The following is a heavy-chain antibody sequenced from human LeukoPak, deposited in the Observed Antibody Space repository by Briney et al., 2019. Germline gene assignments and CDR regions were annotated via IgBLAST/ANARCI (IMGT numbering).Heavy chain of an antibody. CDR2: NNPNSGGT. D-gene: IGHD3-10*01. V-gene: IGHV1-2*02. Sequence: GASVKVSCKASGYTFTGYYMHWVRQAPGQGLEWMGWNNPNSGGTNYAQKFQGRVTMTRDTSISTAYMELSRLRSDDTAVYYCARDPTSWFGESKNWFDPWGQGTLVTVSS. J-gene: IGHJ5*02. CDR1: GYTFTGYY. CDR3: ARDPTSWFGESKNWFDP.